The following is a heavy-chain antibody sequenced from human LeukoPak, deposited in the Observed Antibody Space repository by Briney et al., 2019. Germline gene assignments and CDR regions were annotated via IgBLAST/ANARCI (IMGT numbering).Heavy chain of an antibody. J-gene: IGHJ4*02. CDR1: GFTVSSNY. Sequence: GGSLRLSCPASGFTVSSNYMSRVRQAPGKGLEWVSVIYSGGSTYYADSVKGRFTISRDNSKNTLYLQMNSLRAEDTAVYYCARDGSSGWYFDDWGQGTLVTVSS. D-gene: IGHD6-19*01. V-gene: IGHV3-66*01. CDR2: IYSGGST. CDR3: ARDGSSGWYFDD.